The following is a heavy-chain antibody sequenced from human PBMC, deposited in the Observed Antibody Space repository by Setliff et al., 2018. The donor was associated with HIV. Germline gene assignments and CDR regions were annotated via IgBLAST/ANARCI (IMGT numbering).Heavy chain of an antibody. V-gene: IGHV4-38-2*01. D-gene: IGHD6-19*01. CDR1: GYSISSGYY. J-gene: IGHJ4*02. Sequence: PSETLSLTCAVSGYSISSGYYWGWIRQPPGKGLEWIGTIYHGGSTYYNPPLKSRLTISVDTSKNQFSLKLNSVTAADTAVYYCARVRGSSGWYVFDYWGQGTLVTVSS. CDR2: IYHGGST. CDR3: ARVRGSSGWYVFDY.